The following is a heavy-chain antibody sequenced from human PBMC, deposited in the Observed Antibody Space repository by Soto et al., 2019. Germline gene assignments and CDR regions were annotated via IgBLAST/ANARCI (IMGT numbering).Heavy chain of an antibody. CDR3: GRHIGVYYDKNGYPYFDY. CDR2: IYPGDATT. D-gene: IGHD3-16*01. V-gene: IGHV5-51*01. J-gene: IGHJ4*02. Sequence: GESLKISCKISGYRFSSFWIAWVRQKPGKGLEWMGIIYPGDATTIYSPSFQGRLTISVDMSISTAHLQWYDLKASDSAMYYWGRHIGVYYDKNGYPYFDYGGQEPQVTVSS. CDR1: GYRFSSFW.